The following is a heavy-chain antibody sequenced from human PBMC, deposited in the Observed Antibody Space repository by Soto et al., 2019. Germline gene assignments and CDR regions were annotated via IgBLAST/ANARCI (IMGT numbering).Heavy chain of an antibody. CDR2: ISSGGSSK. Sequence: GGSLRLSCEASGFTFRYYYMSWIRQAPGKGLERISYISSGGSSKFYTESVKGRFTISRDIAKNSLYLQMGGLRVEDTGVYFCARRXPLNNIEVVPDYFGLDVWGQGTTVTVSS. V-gene: IGHV3-11*01. CDR3: ARRXPLNNIEVVPDYFGLDV. D-gene: IGHD2-15*01. CDR1: GFTFRYYY. J-gene: IGHJ6*02.